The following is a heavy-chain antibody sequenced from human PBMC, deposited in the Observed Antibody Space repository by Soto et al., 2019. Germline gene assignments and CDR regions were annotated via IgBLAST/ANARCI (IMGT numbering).Heavy chain of an antibody. V-gene: IGHV1-18*01. CDR1: GYTFTSYG. CDR3: ARSSMVRDLLFDY. Sequence: QVQLVQSGAEVKKPGASVKVSCKASGYTFTSYGISWVRQAPGQGLEWMGWTSAYNANTNYAQKLQGRVTMTTVTSTSTAYMELRSLTSDDTAVYYCARSSMVRDLLFDYWGQGTLVTVSS. D-gene: IGHD3-10*01. J-gene: IGHJ4*02. CDR2: TSAYNANT.